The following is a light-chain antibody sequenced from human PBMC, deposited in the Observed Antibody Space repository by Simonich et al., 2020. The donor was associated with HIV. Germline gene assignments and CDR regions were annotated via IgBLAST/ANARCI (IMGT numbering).Light chain of an antibody. V-gene: IGLV2-8*01. CDR1: SSDVGGYNY. CDR2: DVS. Sequence: QSALTQPASVSGSPGQSITISCTGTSSDVGGYNYVSWYQQHPGKAPKLMIYDVSKRPSGVPDRFSGSKSGNTASLSVSGLQAEDEADYYCSSYAGTTLVFGGGTSLTVL. CDR3: SSYAGTTLV. J-gene: IGLJ2*01.